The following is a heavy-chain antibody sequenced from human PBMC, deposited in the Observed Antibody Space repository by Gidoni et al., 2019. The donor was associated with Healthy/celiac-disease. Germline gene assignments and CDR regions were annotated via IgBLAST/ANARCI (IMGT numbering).Heavy chain of an antibody. V-gene: IGHV3-23*01. CDR1: GFRFSSYA. Sequence: EVQLLESGGGLVQCGGSLRLSCAASGFRFSSYAMSWVRQAPGTGLGWGSAIRGSGGSTYYADSVKGLFTISRDNSKNALYLQMNSLSAEDTAVYYCAKDRGSNVSSVYYGYWGQGTLVTVSS. CDR3: AKDRGSNVSSVYYGY. CDR2: IRGSGGST. J-gene: IGHJ4*02. D-gene: IGHD3-22*01.